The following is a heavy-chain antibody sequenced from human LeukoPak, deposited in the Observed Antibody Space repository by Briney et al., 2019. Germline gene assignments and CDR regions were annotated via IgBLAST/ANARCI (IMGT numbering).Heavy chain of an antibody. D-gene: IGHD2-2*02. V-gene: IGHV3-64*01. CDR3: ARGTTRNDIVVVPAAIFPYFDY. J-gene: IGHJ4*02. CDR1: GFTFGDYA. CDR2: ISSNGGST. Sequence: GGSLRLSCTASGFTFGDYAMSWVRQAPGKGLEYVSAISSNGGSTYYANSVKGRFTISRDNSKNTLYLQMGSLRAEDMAVYYCARGTTRNDIVVVPAAIFPYFDYWGQGTLVTVSS.